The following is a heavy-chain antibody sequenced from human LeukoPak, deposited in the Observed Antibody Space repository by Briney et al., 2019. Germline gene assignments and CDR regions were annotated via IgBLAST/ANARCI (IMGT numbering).Heavy chain of an antibody. Sequence: PSETLSLTCTVSGGSISSYYWSWIRQPPGKGLEWIGYIYYSGSTNYNPSLKSRVTISVDTSKNQFSLKLSSVTAADTAVYYCARARFFDWLLYNWFDPWGQGTLVTVSS. CDR2: IYYSGST. CDR1: GGSISSYY. J-gene: IGHJ5*02. D-gene: IGHD3-9*01. CDR3: ARARFFDWLLYNWFDP. V-gene: IGHV4-59*01.